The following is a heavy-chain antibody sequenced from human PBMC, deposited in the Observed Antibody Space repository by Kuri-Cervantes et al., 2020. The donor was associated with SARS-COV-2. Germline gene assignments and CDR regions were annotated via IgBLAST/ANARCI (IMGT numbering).Heavy chain of an antibody. V-gene: IGHV3-30*02. CDR1: GFTFSSYG. Sequence: GESLKISCAASGFTFSSYGMHWVRRAPGKGLEWGSFIRYDGSNKYYADSVKGRFTISRDNSKNTVSLQMNSPRAEDTAVYYCAKAPGPNWFDPWGQGTLVTVSS. J-gene: IGHJ5*02. CDR2: IRYDGSNK. D-gene: IGHD3-10*01. CDR3: AKAPGPNWFDP.